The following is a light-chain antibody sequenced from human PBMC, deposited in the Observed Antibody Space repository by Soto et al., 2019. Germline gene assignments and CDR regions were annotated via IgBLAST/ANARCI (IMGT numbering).Light chain of an antibody. Sequence: EIVLTQSPGTLSLSPGERATLSCRASQSVSSSYLAWYQQKPSQAPRLLIYGVSSRATGIPDRFSGSESGTDFTLTISRLEPEDFAVYYCQHYVNSPPITCGQGTRLEIK. J-gene: IGKJ5*01. CDR2: GVS. CDR3: QHYVNSPPIT. CDR1: QSVSSSY. V-gene: IGKV3-20*01.